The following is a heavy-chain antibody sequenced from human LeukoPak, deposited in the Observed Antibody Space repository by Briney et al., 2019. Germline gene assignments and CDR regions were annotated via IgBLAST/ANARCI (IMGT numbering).Heavy chain of an antibody. CDR2: ISSSSSYI. J-gene: IGHJ4*02. CDR1: GFTFSSYS. Sequence: PGRSLRLSCAASGFTFSSYSMNWVRQAPGKGLEWVSSISSSSSYIYYADSVKGRFTISRDNAKNSLYLQMNSLRAEDTAVYYCARAGYSGYDIDYWGQGTLVTVSS. D-gene: IGHD5-12*01. V-gene: IGHV3-21*01. CDR3: ARAGYSGYDIDY.